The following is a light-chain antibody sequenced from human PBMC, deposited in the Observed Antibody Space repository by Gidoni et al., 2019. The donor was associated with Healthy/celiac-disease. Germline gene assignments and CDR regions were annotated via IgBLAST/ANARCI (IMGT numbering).Light chain of an antibody. Sequence: QSVLTQPPSVSGAPGQRSTISCTGSSSNIGAGYDVHWYQQLPGTAPKLLIYCNSTRPSGVPDRFSGSKSGTSASLAITGLQAEDEADYYCQSYDSSLSGYVVFGGGTKLTVL. J-gene: IGLJ2*01. V-gene: IGLV1-40*01. CDR1: SSNIGAGYD. CDR2: CNS. CDR3: QSYDSSLSGYVV.